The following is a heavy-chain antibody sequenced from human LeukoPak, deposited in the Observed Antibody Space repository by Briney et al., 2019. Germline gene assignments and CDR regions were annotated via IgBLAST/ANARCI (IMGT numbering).Heavy chain of an antibody. CDR1: GYTFTGYY. CDR2: INCNSGGT. CDR3: ARDRGSSSWYSYYYYYGMDV. Sequence: ASVKVSCKASGYTFTGYYLHWVRQAPGQGLEWMGWINCNSGGTKTAQKFQDRVTMTRDTSITTVYMDLSSLRSDDTAVYYCARDRGSSSWYSYYYYYGMDVWGQGTTVTVSS. D-gene: IGHD6-13*01. J-gene: IGHJ6*02. V-gene: IGHV1-2*02.